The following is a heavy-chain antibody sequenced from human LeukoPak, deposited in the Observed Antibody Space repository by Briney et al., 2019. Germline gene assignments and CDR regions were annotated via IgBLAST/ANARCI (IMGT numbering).Heavy chain of an antibody. V-gene: IGHV1-18*01. CDR3: ARCWYRASEYYFDY. CDR1: GYTFTSYS. CDR2: ISAYNGNT. D-gene: IGHD6-13*01. J-gene: IGHJ4*02. Sequence: ASVKVSCKASGYTFTSYSISWVRQAPGQGLEWMGWISAYNGNTNYAQKLQGRVTMTTDTSTSTAYMELRSLRSDDTAVYYCARCWYRASEYYFDYWGQGTLVTVSS.